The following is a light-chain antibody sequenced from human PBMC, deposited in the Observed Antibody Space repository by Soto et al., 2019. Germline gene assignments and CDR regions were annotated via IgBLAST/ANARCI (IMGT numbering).Light chain of an antibody. CDR3: QQRNIWPPVT. CDR1: PSVPNY. J-gene: IGKJ5*01. CDR2: GAF. Sequence: EIVLSQSPPTLSLSPGERATLSCRASPSVPNYLAWYQQKPGQAPRLLIYGAFNRATGIPARFSGSGSGADFTLTISSLEPEDFAVYYCQQRNIWPPVTFGQGTRLEIK. V-gene: IGKV3-11*01.